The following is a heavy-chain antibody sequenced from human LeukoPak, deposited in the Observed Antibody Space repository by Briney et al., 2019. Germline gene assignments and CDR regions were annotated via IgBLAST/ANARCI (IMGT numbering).Heavy chain of an antibody. J-gene: IGHJ4*02. Sequence: ASVKVSCKASGYTFTGYYMHWVRQAPGQGLEWMGWISPNSGGTNYAQKFQGRVTMTRDTSISTAYMELSRLRSDDTAVYYCARASPPRRISSRYYFDYWGQGTLVTVSS. V-gene: IGHV1-2*02. D-gene: IGHD3-3*02. CDR2: ISPNSGGT. CDR3: ARASPPRRISSRYYFDY. CDR1: GYTFTGYY.